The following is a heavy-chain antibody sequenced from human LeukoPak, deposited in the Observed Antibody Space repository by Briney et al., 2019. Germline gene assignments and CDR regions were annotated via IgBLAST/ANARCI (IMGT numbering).Heavy chain of an antibody. J-gene: IGHJ6*03. Sequence: PGGSLRLSCAASGLTFSSYAMHWVRRAPGRGLEYVSAISSNGGSTYYANSVKGRFTISRDNSKNTLYLQMGSLRADDMAVYYCARVGYDFWSSYYYYMDVWGKGTTVTVSS. CDR3: ARVGYDFWSSYYYYMDV. D-gene: IGHD3-3*01. CDR2: ISSNGGST. CDR1: GLTFSSYA. V-gene: IGHV3-64*01.